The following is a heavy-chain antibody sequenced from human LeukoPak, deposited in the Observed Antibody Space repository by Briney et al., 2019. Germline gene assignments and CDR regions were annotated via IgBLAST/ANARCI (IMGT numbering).Heavy chain of an antibody. CDR2: ISAYNGNT. CDR3: ARDEWDSSGKQTYDY. J-gene: IGHJ4*02. D-gene: IGHD6-19*01. V-gene: IGHV1-18*01. Sequence: GASVKVSCKASGYTFTSYGISWVRQAPGQGLEWMGWISAYNGNTNYAQKLQGRVTVTTDTSTSTAYMELRSLRSDDTAVYYCARDEWDSSGKQTYDYWGQGTLVTVSS. CDR1: GYTFTSYG.